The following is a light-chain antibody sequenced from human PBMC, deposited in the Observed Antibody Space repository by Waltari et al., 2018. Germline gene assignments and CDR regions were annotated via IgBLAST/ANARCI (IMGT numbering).Light chain of an antibody. CDR1: QGIGNN. Sequence: DIQMTQSPSSLSASVGDTITITCQTNQGIGNNLNWFRQKPVKAPELLIYMTSSLQNGIPFRFSGSGSGTDFTLTISSLQPEDFATYICQQGDTFPPTFGGGTKVE. J-gene: IGKJ4*01. CDR2: MTS. V-gene: IGKV1-16*01. CDR3: QQGDTFPPT.